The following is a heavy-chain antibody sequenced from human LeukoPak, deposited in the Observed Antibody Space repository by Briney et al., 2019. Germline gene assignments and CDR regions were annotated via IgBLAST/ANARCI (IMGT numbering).Heavy chain of an antibody. J-gene: IGHJ4*02. V-gene: IGHV1-18*01. CDR2: ISAYNGNT. CDR3: ARVSSGDDYGSGSYCDK. CDR1: GYTFTSNG. D-gene: IGHD3-10*01. Sequence: GPSVSVSRKASGYTFTSNGISRVRQAPGPGLELMGGISAYNGNTNYAQKLQGRVTMTTDTSTSTAYMELRSLRSDDTAVYYCARVSSGDDYGSGSYCDKWGQGTLVTVSS.